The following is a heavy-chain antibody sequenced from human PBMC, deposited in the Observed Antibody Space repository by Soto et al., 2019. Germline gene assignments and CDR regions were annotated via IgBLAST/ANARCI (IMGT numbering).Heavy chain of an antibody. CDR3: ARGSPYSSGWRFWFDP. D-gene: IGHD6-19*01. J-gene: IGHJ5*02. CDR2: IIPIFGTA. Sequence: GASVKVSCKASGGTFSSYAISWVRQAPGQGLEWMGGIIPIFGTANYAQKFQGRVTITADESTSTAYMELSSLRSEDTAVYYCARGSPYSSGWRFWFDPWGQGTLVTVSS. V-gene: IGHV1-69*13. CDR1: GGTFSSYA.